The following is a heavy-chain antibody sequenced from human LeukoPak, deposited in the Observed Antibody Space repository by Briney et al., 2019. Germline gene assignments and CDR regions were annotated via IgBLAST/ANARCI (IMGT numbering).Heavy chain of an antibody. Sequence: GASVKVSCKVSGYTLTELSMHWVRQAPGKGLEWMGGFDPEVGETIYAQKFQGRVTMTEDTSTDTAYMELSSLRSEDTAVYYCATGSGRSIFGVVILWGQGTLVTVSS. CDR2: FDPEVGET. CDR1: GYTLTELS. D-gene: IGHD3-3*01. V-gene: IGHV1-24*01. CDR3: ATGSGRSIFGVVIL. J-gene: IGHJ4*02.